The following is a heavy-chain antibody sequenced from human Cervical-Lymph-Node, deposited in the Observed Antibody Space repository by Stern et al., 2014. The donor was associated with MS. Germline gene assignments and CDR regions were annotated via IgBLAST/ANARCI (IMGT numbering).Heavy chain of an antibody. CDR3: ARGNWNYEGMGY. D-gene: IGHD1-7*01. CDR1: GFTFSNYG. CDR2: IWYDGNKK. V-gene: IGHV3-33*01. Sequence: VQLEESGGGVVQPGRSLRLSCAASGFTFSNYGMHWVRQAPGKGLEWLAVIWYDGNKKYYADSVKGRFTISRYNSKNTLFLQMSSLTAEDTALYYCARGNWNYEGMGYWGQGTLVTVSS. J-gene: IGHJ4*02.